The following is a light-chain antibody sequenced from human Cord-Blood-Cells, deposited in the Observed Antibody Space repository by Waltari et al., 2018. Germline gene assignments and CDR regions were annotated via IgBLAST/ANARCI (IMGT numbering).Light chain of an antibody. CDR2: GAS. CDR1: HSVSSSY. Sequence: EIVLTQSPGTLSLSPGERATLSCRASHSVSSSYLAWYQQKPGQAPRLLIYGASSRATGIPDRFSGRGSGTDFTLTISRLEPEDFAVYYCQQYGSSPGTFGQGTKVEIK. J-gene: IGKJ1*01. CDR3: QQYGSSPGT. V-gene: IGKV3-20*01.